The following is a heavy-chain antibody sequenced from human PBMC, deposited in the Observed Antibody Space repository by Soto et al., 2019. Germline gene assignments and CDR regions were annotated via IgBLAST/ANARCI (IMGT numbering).Heavy chain of an antibody. Sequence: QVQLQESGPGLVKPSETLSLTCTVSSDSIAGENWWSWVRQPPGLGLEWIGEVFHTGGTNYNPSLKSRVTMEVDKSKNEFSLQLISAPAADTAVYYCARVFSSGSGWMYYFDFWGQGTLGSVSS. CDR3: ARVFSSGSGWMYYFDF. CDR2: VFHTGGT. J-gene: IGHJ4*02. V-gene: IGHV4-4*02. CDR1: SDSIAGENW. D-gene: IGHD6-19*01.